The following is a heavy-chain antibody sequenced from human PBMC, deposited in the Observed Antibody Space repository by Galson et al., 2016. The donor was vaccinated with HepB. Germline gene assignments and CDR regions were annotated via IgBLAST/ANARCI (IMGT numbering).Heavy chain of an antibody. Sequence: PALVTPTQTLTLTCTFSGFSLNIDGEGVGWIRQPPGKALEWLALVYWNDDKRYSPSLKTRLTITKDASKKQVFLKMTNMDPADTATYYCAHIGLRFGDLLSDYWGQGARVTVSS. D-gene: IGHD3-10*01. V-gene: IGHV2-5*01. J-gene: IGHJ4*02. CDR2: VYWNDDK. CDR1: GFSLNIDGEG. CDR3: AHIGLRFGDLLSDY.